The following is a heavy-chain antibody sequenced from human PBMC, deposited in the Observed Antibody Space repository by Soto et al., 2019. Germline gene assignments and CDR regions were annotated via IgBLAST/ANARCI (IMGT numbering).Heavy chain of an antibody. V-gene: IGHV1-69*13. CDR1: GGTFSSYA. CDR3: AGGITMIVVVIRSGAFDI. D-gene: IGHD3-22*01. Sequence: SVKVSCKASGGTFSSYAISWVRQAPGQGLEWMGGIIPIFGTANYAQKFQGRVTITADESTSTAYMELSSLRSEDTAVYYCAGGITMIVVVIRSGAFDIWGQGTMVTVSS. CDR2: IIPIFGTA. J-gene: IGHJ3*02.